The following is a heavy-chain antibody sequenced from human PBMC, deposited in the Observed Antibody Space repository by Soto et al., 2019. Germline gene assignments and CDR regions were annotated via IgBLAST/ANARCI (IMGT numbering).Heavy chain of an antibody. CDR3: ARGSKDSYPGSRIFDF. V-gene: IGHV3-23*01. D-gene: IGHD3-10*01. CDR1: GFTFSNFV. Sequence: EVQLLESGGGLVQPGGSLRLSCAASGFTFSNFVMSWVRRAPGKGLEWVSAIGGTSGSTYYADSVKGRFTISRDNSKNTLYLQMSSLRAEDSAVYYCARGSKDSYPGSRIFDFWGRGTLVTVSS. J-gene: IGHJ4*02. CDR2: IGGTSGST.